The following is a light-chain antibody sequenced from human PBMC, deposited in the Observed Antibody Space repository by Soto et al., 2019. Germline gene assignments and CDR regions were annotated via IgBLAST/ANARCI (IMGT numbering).Light chain of an antibody. CDR2: AFS. CDR1: STDVGSYHY. J-gene: IGLJ2*01. V-gene: IGLV2-23*02. CDR3: CSYAASINYAV. Sequence: QSAMTQPASVSGSPGQSVTISCTGTSTDVGSYHYVSWYQQHTVKSPKLMIYAFSQPPAGVSHRLSGSKSGNTASLKNSVRQAEDAADYYCCSYAASINYAVFGGGTKLTVL.